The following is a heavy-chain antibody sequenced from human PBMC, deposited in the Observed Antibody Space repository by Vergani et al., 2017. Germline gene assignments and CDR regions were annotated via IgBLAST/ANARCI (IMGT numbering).Heavy chain of an antibody. CDR2: ISSSSSYI. Sequence: EVQLVESGGGLVKPGGSLKLSCAASGFTLSAYSMSWVRQAPGKGLEWVSSISSSSSYIYFADSVKGRFTISRDNAKNSLYLQMNSLRAEDTAVYYCARDFTPGRGIALDDWGEGPLVTVSS. CDR1: GFTLSAYS. J-gene: IGHJ4*02. CDR3: ARDFTPGRGIALDD. V-gene: IGHV3-21*01. D-gene: IGHD1-26*01.